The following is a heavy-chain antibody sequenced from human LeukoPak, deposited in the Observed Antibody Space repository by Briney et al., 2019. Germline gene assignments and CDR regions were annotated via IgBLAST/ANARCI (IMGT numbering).Heavy chain of an antibody. J-gene: IGHJ6*02. D-gene: IGHD2-8*01. Sequence: TSETLSLTCAVYGGSFSGYYWSWIRQPPGKGLEWIGEINHSGSTNYNPSLKSRVTISVDTSKNQFSLKLSSETAADTAVYYCARYAGMPPYYYGMDVWGQGTTVTVSS. CDR1: GGSFSGYY. V-gene: IGHV4-34*01. CDR3: ARYAGMPPYYYGMDV. CDR2: INHSGST.